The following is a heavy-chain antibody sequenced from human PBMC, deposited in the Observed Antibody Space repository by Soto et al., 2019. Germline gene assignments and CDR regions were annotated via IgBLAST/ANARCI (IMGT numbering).Heavy chain of an antibody. J-gene: IGHJ4*02. CDR3: ARATGALLY. V-gene: IGHV4-34*01. CDR2: INHSGST. CDR1: GGSFSGYY. Sequence: SETLSLTCAVYGGSFSGYYWSWIRQPPGKGLEWIGEINHSGSTNYNPSLKSRVNISVDTSKNQFSLKLSSVTAADTAVYYCARATGALLYWGQGTLVTVSS. D-gene: IGHD7-27*01.